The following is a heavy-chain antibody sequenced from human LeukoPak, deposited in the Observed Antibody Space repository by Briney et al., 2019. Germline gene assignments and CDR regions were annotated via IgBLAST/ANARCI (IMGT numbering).Heavy chain of an antibody. Sequence: SETLSLTCAVSGYPIRSAYYWGWIRQPPGKGLEWIGSVYHSGISYSNPSLKSRVSISVDTSKNQFSMRLSSVTAADTATYYCAGWSGELLSIFAFWGQGTLVTVYS. V-gene: IGHV4-38-2*01. CDR2: VYHSGIS. J-gene: IGHJ4*02. CDR1: GYPIRSAYY. CDR3: AGWSGELLSIFAF. D-gene: IGHD3-10*01.